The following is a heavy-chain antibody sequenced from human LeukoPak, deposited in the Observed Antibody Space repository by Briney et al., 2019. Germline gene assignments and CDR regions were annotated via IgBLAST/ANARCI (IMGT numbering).Heavy chain of an antibody. Sequence: GGSLRLSRAASGFTFSSYSMNWVRQAPGKGLEWVSSISSSSSYIYYADSVKGRFTISRDNAKNSLYLQMNSLRAEDTAVYYCARAPTSSSWFRWYFDLWGRGTLVTVSS. CDR2: ISSSSSYI. CDR1: GFTFSSYS. D-gene: IGHD6-13*01. CDR3: ARAPTSSSWFRWYFDL. J-gene: IGHJ2*01. V-gene: IGHV3-21*01.